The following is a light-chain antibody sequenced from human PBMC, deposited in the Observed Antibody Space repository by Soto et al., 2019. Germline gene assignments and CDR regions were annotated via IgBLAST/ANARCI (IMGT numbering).Light chain of an antibody. CDR1: QSVSSTY. J-gene: IGKJ1*01. Sequence: LRQSPPPLSLSKRERDNMCCRVSQSVSSTYLTWYQQKPGQAPRLLIYDTSYRAAGTPDRFSGSGSGTDFTLTISRLEPEDCAVYDCQQYGTTPRTLGQVTKV. CDR2: DTS. CDR3: QQYGTTPRT. V-gene: IGKV3-20*01.